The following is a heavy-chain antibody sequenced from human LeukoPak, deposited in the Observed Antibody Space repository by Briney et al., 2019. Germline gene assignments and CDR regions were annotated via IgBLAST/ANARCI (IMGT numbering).Heavy chain of an antibody. D-gene: IGHD3-22*01. Sequence: SETLSLTCTVSGGSVSSGSYYWSWIRQPPGKGLEWIGYIYYSGSTNYNPSLKSRVTISVDTSKNQFSLKLSSVTAADTAVYYCARVVAYDSTGYYLYYFDYWGQGTLVTVAA. V-gene: IGHV4-61*01. CDR2: IYYSGST. CDR3: ARVVAYDSTGYYLYYFDY. J-gene: IGHJ4*02. CDR1: GGSVSSGSYY.